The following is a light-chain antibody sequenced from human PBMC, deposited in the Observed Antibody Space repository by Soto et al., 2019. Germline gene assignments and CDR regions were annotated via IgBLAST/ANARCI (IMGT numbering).Light chain of an antibody. V-gene: IGLV2-14*01. Sequence: QSALTQPASVSGSPGQSITISCTGTSSDVGGYNYVSWYQQHPGKAPKLMLYDGSNRPSGVSNRFSGSKSGNTASLTISGLQAEDEADYYCRSYTSSSTRVVFGGGTKLTVL. CDR2: DGS. J-gene: IGLJ2*01. CDR1: SSDVGGYNY. CDR3: RSYTSSSTRVV.